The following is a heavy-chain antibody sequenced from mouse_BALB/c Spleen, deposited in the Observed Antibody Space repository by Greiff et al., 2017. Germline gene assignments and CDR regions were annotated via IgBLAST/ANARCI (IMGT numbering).Heavy chain of an antibody. CDR1: GFTFRNYW. CDR2: IRLKSNNYAT. V-gene: IGHV6-6*02. J-gene: IGHJ2*01. Sequence: EVKLLESGGGLVQPGGSMKLSCVASGFTFRNYWMNWVRQSPEKGLEWVAEIRLKSNNYATHYAESVKGRFTISRDDSKSSVYLQMNNLRAEDTGIYYCTTGTLFDYWGQGTTLTVSS. D-gene: IGHD3-3*01. CDR3: TTGTLFDY.